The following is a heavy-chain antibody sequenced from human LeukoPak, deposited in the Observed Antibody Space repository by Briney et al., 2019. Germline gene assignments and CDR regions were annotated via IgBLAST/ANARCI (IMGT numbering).Heavy chain of an antibody. J-gene: IGHJ5*02. D-gene: IGHD4-23*01. Sequence: ASVTVSCKASGYTFTGYYMHWVRQAPGQGLEWMGWINPNSGGTNYAQKFQGRVTMTRDTSISTAYMELSSLRSDDTAVYYCARGSTVVTPRLGGLGWFDPWGQGTLVTVSS. V-gene: IGHV1-2*02. CDR3: ARGSTVVTPRLGGLGWFDP. CDR1: GYTFTGYY. CDR2: INPNSGGT.